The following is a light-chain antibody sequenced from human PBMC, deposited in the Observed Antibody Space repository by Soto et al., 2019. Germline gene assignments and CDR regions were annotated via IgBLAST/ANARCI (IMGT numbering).Light chain of an antibody. CDR1: QNIYSN. Sequence: IVMTQSPATLSVSPGERATLSCRASQNIYSNVAWYQQRPGQAPRLLIYRASTRAPGIPAWFSGSGSGTEFTLTISSLQSEDFTVYSCLQYHNLWAFGQGTKVEIK. CDR2: RAS. CDR3: LQYHNLWA. V-gene: IGKV3-15*01. J-gene: IGKJ1*01.